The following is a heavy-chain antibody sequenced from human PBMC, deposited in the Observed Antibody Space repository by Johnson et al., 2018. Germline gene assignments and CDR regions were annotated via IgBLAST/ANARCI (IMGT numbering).Heavy chain of an antibody. J-gene: IGHJ3*02. CDR1: GFNFSKYG. D-gene: IGHD1-14*01. CDR3: TREARGTTGAFDI. V-gene: IGHV3-30*03. CDR2: ISYDGRNK. Sequence: QVQLVQSGGGVVQPGRSLRLSCAASGFNFSKYGMHWVRQAPGKGLEWVAVISYDGRNKYYADSVTGRFTISRDNFKNPLYLQMNSLRPEETTIYYCTREARGTTGAFDIWGQGTRVTVSS.